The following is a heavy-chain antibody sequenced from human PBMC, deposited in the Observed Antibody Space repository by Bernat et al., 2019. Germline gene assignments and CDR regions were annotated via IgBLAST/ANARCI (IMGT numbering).Heavy chain of an antibody. Sequence: QVQLVESGGGVVQPGRSLRLSCAASGFTFSSYGMHWVRQAPGKGLEWVAVISYDGSNKYYADSVKGRFTISRDNSKNTLYLQMNSLRAEDTAVYYCAKDEDGYFDYWGQGTLVTVSS. CDR1: GFTFSSYG. CDR2: ISYDGSNK. D-gene: IGHD4-17*01. CDR3: AKDEDGYFDY. J-gene: IGHJ4*02. V-gene: IGHV3-30*18.